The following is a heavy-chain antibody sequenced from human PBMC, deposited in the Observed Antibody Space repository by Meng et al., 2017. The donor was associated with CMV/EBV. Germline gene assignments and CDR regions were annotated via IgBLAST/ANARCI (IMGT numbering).Heavy chain of an antibody. CDR1: GYTFTGYY. J-gene: IGHJ6*02. V-gene: IGHV1-2*02. D-gene: IGHD2-2*01. Sequence: ASVKVSCKASGYTFTGYYMHWVRQAPGQGLEWMGWINPNSGGTNYEQKFQGRVTMTRDTSISTAYMELSRLRSDDTAVYYCAREVVPAAILSFRYYGMDVWGQGTTVTVS. CDR3: AREVVPAAILSFRYYGMDV. CDR2: INPNSGGT.